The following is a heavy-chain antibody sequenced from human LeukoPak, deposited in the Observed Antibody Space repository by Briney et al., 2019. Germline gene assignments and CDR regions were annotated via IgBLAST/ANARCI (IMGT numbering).Heavy chain of an antibody. CDR3: VRENHGSFDY. D-gene: IGHD1-14*01. CDR2: ISYDGSNK. J-gene: IGHJ4*02. CDR1: GFTFSSYA. V-gene: IGHV3-30*03. Sequence: GGSLRLSCAASGFTFSSYAMHWVRQAPGKGLEWVAVISYDGSNKYYADSVKGRFTISRDNAKNSLYLQMNSLRAEDTAVYYCVRENHGSFDYWGQGSLVTVSS.